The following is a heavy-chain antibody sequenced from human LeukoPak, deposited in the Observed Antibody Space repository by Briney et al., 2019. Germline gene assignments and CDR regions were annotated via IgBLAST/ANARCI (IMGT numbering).Heavy chain of an antibody. D-gene: IGHD6-19*01. V-gene: IGHV3-21*01. Sequence: GGSLRLSCAAPGFTFSSYSMNWVRQAPGKGLEWVSSISSSSSYIYYADSVKGRFTISRDNAKNSLYLQMNSLRAEDTAVYYCARDRSGPGGFDPWGQGTLVTVSS. J-gene: IGHJ5*02. CDR1: GFTFSSYS. CDR2: ISSSSSYI. CDR3: ARDRSGPGGFDP.